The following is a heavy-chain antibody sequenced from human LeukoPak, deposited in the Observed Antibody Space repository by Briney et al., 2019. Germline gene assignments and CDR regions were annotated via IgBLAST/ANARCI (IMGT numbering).Heavy chain of an antibody. J-gene: IGHJ4*02. Sequence: GASVKVSCKASGYTFTSYYMHWVRQAPGQGLEWMGIINPSGGSTSYAQKFQGRVTITRDTSASTAYMELSSLRSEDTAVYYCARALYVLYSSGWSREFDYWGQGTLVTVSS. D-gene: IGHD6-19*01. CDR2: INPSGGST. CDR3: ARALYVLYSSGWSREFDY. CDR1: GYTFTSYY. V-gene: IGHV1-46*01.